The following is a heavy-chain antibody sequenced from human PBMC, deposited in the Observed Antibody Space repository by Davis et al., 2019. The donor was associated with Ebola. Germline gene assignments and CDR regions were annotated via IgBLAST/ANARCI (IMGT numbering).Heavy chain of an antibody. CDR2: IKSNADGGTT. Sequence: AGSLTLSCAASGFTFSNAWMSWVRQAPGKGLEWVGRIKSNADGGTTDYAAPVKGRFTISRDDSKNTLYLQMNSLKTEDTAGYYCAKSLVEWSLSPIHFDNWGQGTLVAVSS. CDR3: AKSLVEWSLSPIHFDN. J-gene: IGHJ4*02. D-gene: IGHD3-3*01. CDR1: GFTFSNAW. V-gene: IGHV3-15*01.